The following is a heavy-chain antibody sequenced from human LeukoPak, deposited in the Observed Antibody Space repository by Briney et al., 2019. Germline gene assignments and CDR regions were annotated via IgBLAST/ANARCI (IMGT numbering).Heavy chain of an antibody. V-gene: IGHV4-59*01. J-gene: IGHJ5*02. CDR3: ARDRNPYSSSWYGQSWFDP. Sequence: SETLSLTCTVSGASISSYYWSWIRQPPGKGLEWIGYIYYSGSTNYNPSLKSRVTISVDTSKNQFSLKLSSVTAADTAVYYCARDRNPYSSSWYGQSWFDPWGQGTLVTVSS. D-gene: IGHD6-13*01. CDR1: GASISSYY. CDR2: IYYSGST.